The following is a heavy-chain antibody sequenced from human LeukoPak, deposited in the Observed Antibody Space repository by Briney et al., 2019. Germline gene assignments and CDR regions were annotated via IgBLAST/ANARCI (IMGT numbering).Heavy chain of an antibody. CDR1: GLTFSNYA. V-gene: IGHV3-30-3*02. CDR2: ITSDGNKK. D-gene: IGHD6-19*01. Sequence: GGSLRLSCAASGLTFSNYAMYWVRQAPGKGLEWLAGITSDGNKKFHSDSVKGRFTISRDNSKNTLYLQMNSLRAEDTAVYYCAKFEQWLVQGAFDIWGQGTMVTVSS. J-gene: IGHJ3*02. CDR3: AKFEQWLVQGAFDI.